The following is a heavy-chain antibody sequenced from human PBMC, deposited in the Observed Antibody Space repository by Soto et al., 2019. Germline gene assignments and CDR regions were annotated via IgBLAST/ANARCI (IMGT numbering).Heavy chain of an antibody. CDR2: ISAYNGDT. Sequence: QVQLVQSGAEVKKPGASVKVSCKASGYHLTSYGISWVRQAPGQGLEWMGWISAYNGDTNYAQKFQGRGTLTTDTSTSTAYMELRSLRSDDTAVYYCATTAGSSYYYYGMGVWGQGTTVTVSS. D-gene: IGHD6-19*01. J-gene: IGHJ6*02. CDR1: GYHLTSYG. V-gene: IGHV1-18*01. CDR3: ATTAGSSYYYYGMGV.